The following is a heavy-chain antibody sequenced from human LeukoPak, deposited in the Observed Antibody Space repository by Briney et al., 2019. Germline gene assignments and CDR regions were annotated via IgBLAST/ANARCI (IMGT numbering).Heavy chain of an antibody. J-gene: IGHJ4*02. CDR3: AKSPEKYDILTGYYFFDY. CDR2: IGGSGGST. CDR1: GFTFSSYA. Sequence: GESLRLSCAASGFTFSSYAMSWVRQAPGKGLELVSAIGGSGGSTYYADSVKGRFTISRDNSKNTLYLQMNSLRAEDTAVYYCAKSPEKYDILTGYYFFDYWGQGTLVTVSS. V-gene: IGHV3-23*01. D-gene: IGHD3-9*01.